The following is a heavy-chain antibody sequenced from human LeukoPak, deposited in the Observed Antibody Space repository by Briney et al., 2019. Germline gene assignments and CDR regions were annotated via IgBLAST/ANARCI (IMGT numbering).Heavy chain of an antibody. CDR3: ARGGRWEHFDY. V-gene: IGHV4-59*13. D-gene: IGHD1-1*01. CDR2: IYYSGTT. CDR1: VGYISTYY. J-gene: IGHJ4*02. Sequence: SETLSLTCTVSVGYISTYYWSWIRLPPGKGLEWIGYIYYSGTTTYNPSLRSRVTMSVDTSKNQFSLKLRSVTAADTAVYYCARGGRWEHFDYWGQGTLVTVSS.